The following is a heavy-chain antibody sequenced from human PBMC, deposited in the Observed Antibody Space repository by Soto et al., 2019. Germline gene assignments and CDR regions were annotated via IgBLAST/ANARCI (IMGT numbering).Heavy chain of an antibody. CDR3: AGPYTNGWYEAFDY. Sequence: QMQLVESGGGVVQPGRSLRLSCAASGFTFSSYTMHWVRQAPGKGLEWVAVISYDGSDKYYADSVKGRFTISRDNSKNTLYLQMNSLRAEDTAVYYCAGPYTNGWYEAFDYWGQGTLVTVSS. CDR2: ISYDGSDK. V-gene: IGHV3-30-3*01. CDR1: GFTFSSYT. D-gene: IGHD6-19*01. J-gene: IGHJ4*02.